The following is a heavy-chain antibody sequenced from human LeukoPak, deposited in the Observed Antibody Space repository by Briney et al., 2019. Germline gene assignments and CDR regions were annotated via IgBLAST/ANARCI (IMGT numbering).Heavy chain of an antibody. CDR2: IIPILGIA. Sequence: GASVKVSCKASGGTFSSYAISWVRQAPGQGLEWMGRIIPILGIANYAQKFQGRVTITADKSTSTAYMELSSLRSEDTAVYYCARDLYCSSTSCPNPCWGQGTLVTVSS. CDR3: ARDLYCSSTSCPNPC. CDR1: GGTFSSYA. V-gene: IGHV1-69*04. J-gene: IGHJ4*02. D-gene: IGHD2-2*01.